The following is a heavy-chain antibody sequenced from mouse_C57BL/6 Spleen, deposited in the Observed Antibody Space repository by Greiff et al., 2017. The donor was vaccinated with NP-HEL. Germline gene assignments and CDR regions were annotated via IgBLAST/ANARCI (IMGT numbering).Heavy chain of an antibody. CDR1: GYTFTDYE. J-gene: IGHJ4*01. CDR2: IDPETGGT. D-gene: IGHD1-1*01. V-gene: IGHV1-15*01. Sequence: QVHVKQSGAELVRPGASVTLSCKASGYTFTDYEMHWVKQTPVHGLEWIGAIDPETGGTAYNQKFKGKAILTADKSSSTAYMELRSLTSEDSAVYYCTRTTVVADYAMDYWGQGTSVTVSS. CDR3: TRTTVVADYAMDY.